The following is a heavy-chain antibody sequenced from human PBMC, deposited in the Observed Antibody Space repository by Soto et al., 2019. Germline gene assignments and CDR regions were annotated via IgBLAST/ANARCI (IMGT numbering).Heavy chain of an antibody. CDR2: IGHAGDT. Sequence: VQLVESGGGLVQPGGSLRLSCAASGFTFSDYDMHWVRQARGKGLEWVSSIGHAGDTYSGDSVKGRFTISRENAKNTFHLQMNSLRAGDTAVYYCAALGAQIYWGQGALVTVSS. CDR3: AALGAQIY. J-gene: IGHJ4*02. CDR1: GFTFSDYD. V-gene: IGHV3-13*01. D-gene: IGHD7-27*01.